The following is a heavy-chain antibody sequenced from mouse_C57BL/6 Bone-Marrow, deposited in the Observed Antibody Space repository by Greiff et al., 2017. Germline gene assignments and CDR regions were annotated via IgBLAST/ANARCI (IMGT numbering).Heavy chain of an antibody. J-gene: IGHJ3*01. Sequence: VQLQQSGPELVKPGASVKISCKASGYTFTDYYMNWVKQSHGKSLEWIGDINPNNGGTSYNQKFKGKATLTVDKSSSTAYMELRSLTSEDSAVYYCAFYYYGRFAYWGQGTLVTGSA. D-gene: IGHD1-1*01. CDR3: AFYYYGRFAY. CDR1: GYTFTDYY. V-gene: IGHV1-26*01. CDR2: INPNNGGT.